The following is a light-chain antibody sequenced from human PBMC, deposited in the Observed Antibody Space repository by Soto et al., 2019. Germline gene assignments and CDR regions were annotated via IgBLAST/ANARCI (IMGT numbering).Light chain of an antibody. V-gene: IGKV3-20*01. J-gene: IGKJ5*01. Sequence: EIVLTQSPGTLSLSPGERATLSCRASQSVSSSYLAWYQQKPGQAPRLLIYGASSRATGIPDRFSGSGSGTDFTLTISRLELEDFVVYKWKKYGSSPFTYGQGPSLEIK. CDR2: GAS. CDR3: KKYGSSPFT. CDR1: QSVSSSY.